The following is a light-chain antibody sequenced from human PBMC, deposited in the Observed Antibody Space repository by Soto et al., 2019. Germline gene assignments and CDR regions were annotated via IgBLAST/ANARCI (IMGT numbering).Light chain of an antibody. J-gene: IGKJ1*01. V-gene: IGKV3-15*01. CDR2: GAS. Sequence: EIVMTQSPATLSVSPGERATLSCRASQSVSSNLAWYQQKPGQAPRLLIYGASTRATGIPARFSGSGSGTEFTLTISSLHSFVFAVYYCQHYNICPETFLQVTMV. CDR1: QSVSSN. CDR3: QHYNICPET.